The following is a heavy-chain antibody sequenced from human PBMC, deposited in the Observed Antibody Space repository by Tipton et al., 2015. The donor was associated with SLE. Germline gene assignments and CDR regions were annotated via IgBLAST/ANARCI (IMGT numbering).Heavy chain of an antibody. CDR3: VKCNAPRELWGRAFDI. CDR2: ISSNGAST. J-gene: IGHJ3*02. V-gene: IGHV3-64D*06. D-gene: IGHD3-10*01. CDR1: GFTFSTYA. Sequence: QLVQSGGGLVQPGGSLRLSCSASGFTFSTYAMHWVRQAPGKGLEYVSAISSNGASTYYADSVKGRFTISRDNSKNTLYLQMSSLRTEDTALYYCVKCNAPRELWGRAFDIWGQGTMVTVSS.